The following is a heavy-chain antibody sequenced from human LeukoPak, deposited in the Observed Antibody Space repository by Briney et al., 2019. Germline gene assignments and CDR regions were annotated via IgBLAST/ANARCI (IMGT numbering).Heavy chain of an antibody. V-gene: IGHV3-23*01. J-gene: IGHJ4*02. CDR3: AKEGGYQQLVPFDY. D-gene: IGHD6-13*01. CDR2: ISGSGGRT. CDR1: GFTFSSYA. Sequence: PGGSLRLSCAASGFTFSSYAMSWVRQAPGKVLEWVSAISGSGGRTYYADFVKGRFAISRDNSKNTLYLQMNSLRAEDTAVYYCAKEGGYQQLVPFDYWGQGTLVTVSS.